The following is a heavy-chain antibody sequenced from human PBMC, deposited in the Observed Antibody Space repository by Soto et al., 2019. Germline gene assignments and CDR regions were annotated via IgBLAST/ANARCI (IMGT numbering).Heavy chain of an antibody. Sequence: AGGSLRLSCAASGLTISSYGMHWVRQAPGKGLEWVAVISYDGSNKYYADSVKGRFTISRDNSKNTLYLQMNSLRAEDTAVYYCAKGGYGDYGSRAFDIWGQGTMVTVSS. J-gene: IGHJ3*02. V-gene: IGHV3-30*18. CDR3: AKGGYGDYGSRAFDI. CDR2: ISYDGSNK. D-gene: IGHD4-17*01. CDR1: GLTISSYG.